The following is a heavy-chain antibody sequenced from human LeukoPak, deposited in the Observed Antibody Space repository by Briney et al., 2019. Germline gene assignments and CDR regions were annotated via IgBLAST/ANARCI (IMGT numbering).Heavy chain of an antibody. V-gene: IGHV4-4*07. D-gene: IGHD6-19*01. J-gene: IGHJ4*02. CDR1: GGSISSYY. Sequence: PSETLSLTCTVSGGSISSYYWSWLRQPAGKGLEWIGRIYSSGSTNYNPSLKSRVTMSVDTSKNQFSLKLSPVTAADTAVYYCARAGLDSSGWLRFAYWGQGTLVTVSS. CDR2: IYSSGST. CDR3: ARAGLDSSGWLRFAY.